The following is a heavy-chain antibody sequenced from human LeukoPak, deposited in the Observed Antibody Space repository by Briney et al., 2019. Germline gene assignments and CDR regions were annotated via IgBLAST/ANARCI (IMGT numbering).Heavy chain of an antibody. J-gene: IGHJ4*02. CDR2: IYYSGST. D-gene: IGHD6-19*01. CDR1: GGSISSYY. Sequence: PSETLSLTCTVSGGSISSYYWSWLRQPPGKGLEWIGYIYYSGSTNYNPSLTSRVTISVDTSKNQFSLKLSSVTAADTAVYYCARVKSSGWYGAFFDYWGQGTLVTVSS. V-gene: IGHV4-59*01. CDR3: ARVKSSGWYGAFFDY.